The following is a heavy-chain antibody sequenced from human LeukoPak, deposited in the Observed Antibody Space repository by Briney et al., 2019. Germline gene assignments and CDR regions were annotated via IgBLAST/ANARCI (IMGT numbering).Heavy chain of an antibody. CDR2: VYYSGIT. D-gene: IGHD2-2*01. J-gene: IGHJ4*02. Sequence: SETLSLTCTVPGGSTSSPRYYWGWIRQPPGKGQEWIGSVYYSGITYYNPSLNSRVTISVDTSKDQFSLKLNSVTAADTAVYYCARVLRVAAMPHYFDYWGQGTLVTVSS. V-gene: IGHV4-39*07. CDR3: ARVLRVAAMPHYFDY. CDR1: GGSTSSPRYY.